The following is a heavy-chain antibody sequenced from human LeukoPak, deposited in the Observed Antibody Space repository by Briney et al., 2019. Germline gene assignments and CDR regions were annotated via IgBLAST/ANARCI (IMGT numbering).Heavy chain of an antibody. CDR1: GGSFSGYY. CDR3: ARSASSSGYYSDPYY. J-gene: IGHJ4*02. CDR2: INHSGST. V-gene: IGHV4-34*01. Sequence: PSETLSLTCAVYGGSFSGYYWSWIRQPPGKGLEWIGEINHSGSTNYNPSLKSRVTISVDTSKTQFSLKLSSVTAADTAVYYCARSASSSGYYSDPYYWGQGTLVTVSS. D-gene: IGHD3-22*01.